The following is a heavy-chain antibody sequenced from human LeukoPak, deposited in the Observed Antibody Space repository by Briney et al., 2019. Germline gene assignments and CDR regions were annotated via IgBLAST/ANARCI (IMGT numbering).Heavy chain of an antibody. V-gene: IGHV3-23*01. CDR1: GFTFNSYA. Sequence: GGSLRLSCAASGFTFNSYAMSWVRQAPWERLQWVSGISDSGGNTYYADSVRGRFTISRDNSENTLYLQMNSLRAEDTAVYYCARHRSSWLIDYWGQGTLVTVSS. D-gene: IGHD6-6*01. CDR2: ISDSGGNT. J-gene: IGHJ4*02. CDR3: ARHRSSWLIDY.